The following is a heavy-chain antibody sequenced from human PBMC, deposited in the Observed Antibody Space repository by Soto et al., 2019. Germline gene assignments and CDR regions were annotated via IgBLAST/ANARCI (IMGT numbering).Heavy chain of an antibody. CDR1: GGSISSGDYY. V-gene: IGHV4-30-4*01. Sequence: TSETLSLTCTVSGGSISSGDYYWSWIRQPPGQGLEWIGYIYYSGSTYYNPSLKSRVTISVDTSKNQFSLKLSSVTAADTAVYYCARGLLPITGTTSSCFDPWGQGTLVTVSS. CDR3: ARGLLPITGTTSSCFDP. J-gene: IGHJ5*02. D-gene: IGHD1-7*01. CDR2: IYYSGST.